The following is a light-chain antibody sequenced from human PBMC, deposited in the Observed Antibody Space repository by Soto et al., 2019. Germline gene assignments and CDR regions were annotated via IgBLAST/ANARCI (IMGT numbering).Light chain of an antibody. CDR3: SSYTTNNSPHV. J-gene: IGLJ1*01. V-gene: IGLV2-14*01. CDR1: SSDVGGFNY. CDR2: EVS. Sequence: QSVLTQPASVSGSPELSITISCTGTSSDVGGFNYVSWYQQYPGKAPKLIIYEVSNRPSGVSSRFSGSKSGNTASLIISGLQAEDEADYYCSSYTTNNSPHVFGAGTKVTVL.